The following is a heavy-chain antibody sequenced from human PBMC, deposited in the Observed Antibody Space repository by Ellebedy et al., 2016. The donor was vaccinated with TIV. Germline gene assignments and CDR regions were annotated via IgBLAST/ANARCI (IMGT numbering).Heavy chain of an antibody. J-gene: IGHJ4*02. Sequence: GESLKISCAASGFTFTSYAMTWVRQAPGKGLEWVSVISARSVGTYYADSVKGRFTVSRDNSQSTLFLHMTSLRAEDTAVYYCARGPETRDGYKGTDYWGQGTLVTVSS. D-gene: IGHD5-24*01. V-gene: IGHV3-23*01. CDR3: ARGPETRDGYKGTDY. CDR1: GFTFTSYA. CDR2: ISARSVGT.